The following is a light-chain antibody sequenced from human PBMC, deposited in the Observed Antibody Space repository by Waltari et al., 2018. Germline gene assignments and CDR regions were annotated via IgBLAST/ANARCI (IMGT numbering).Light chain of an antibody. CDR1: GLLRKF. Sequence: NELTPPPSVLVSPGQTARITCPVDGLLRKFSYWYQQKPGQAPVLIIFQDRERPSGIPERFSGSSSGSTVTLTISGVRAEDEGDYYCQSMDSSGGYVFGGGTRVTVL. CDR3: QSMDSSGGYV. CDR2: QDR. V-gene: IGLV3-25*03. J-gene: IGLJ1*01.